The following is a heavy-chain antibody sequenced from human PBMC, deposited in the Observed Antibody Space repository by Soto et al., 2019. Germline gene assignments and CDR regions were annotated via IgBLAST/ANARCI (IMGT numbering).Heavy chain of an antibody. V-gene: IGHV1-69*13. CDR2: IIPIFGTA. CDR3: ASNGESYYYYGMDV. J-gene: IGHJ6*02. Sequence: SVKVSCKASGGTFSSSAISWVRQAPGQGLEWMGGIIPIFGTAEYAQKFQGRVTITADESTSTDFMEVSSLRSEDTAVYYCASNGESYYYYGMDVWGQGTTVTVSS. D-gene: IGHD2-8*01. CDR1: GGTFSSSA.